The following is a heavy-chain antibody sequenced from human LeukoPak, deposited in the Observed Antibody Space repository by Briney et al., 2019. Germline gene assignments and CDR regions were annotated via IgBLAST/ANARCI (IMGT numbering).Heavy chain of an antibody. J-gene: IGHJ4*02. CDR3: ATGFLGSRRHFDY. CDR2: FDPEDGET. V-gene: IGHV1-24*01. Sequence: ASVKVSCKASGYTFTSYYMHWVRQAPGQGLEWMGGFDPEDGETIYAQKFQGRVTMTEDTSTDTAYMELSSLRSEDTAVYYCATGFLGSRRHFDYWGQGTLVTVSS. D-gene: IGHD2/OR15-2a*01. CDR1: GYTFTSYY.